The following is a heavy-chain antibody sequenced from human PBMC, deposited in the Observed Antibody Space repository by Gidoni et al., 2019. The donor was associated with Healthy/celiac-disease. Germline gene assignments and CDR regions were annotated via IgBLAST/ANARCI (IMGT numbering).Heavy chain of an antibody. Sequence: QVQLQQWGAALLTPSEPLSPPCALYGGSFSGFCWSLIRQPPGKGLEWIGEINHSGSTNYNPSLKSRVTISVDTSKNQFSLKLSSVTAADTAVYYCARAPYLVVPAAMWGDGYYYYGMDVWGQGTTVTVSS. V-gene: IGHV4-34*01. CDR3: ARAPYLVVPAAMWGDGYYYYGMDV. CDR2: INHSGST. CDR1: GGSFSGFC. D-gene: IGHD2-2*01. J-gene: IGHJ6*02.